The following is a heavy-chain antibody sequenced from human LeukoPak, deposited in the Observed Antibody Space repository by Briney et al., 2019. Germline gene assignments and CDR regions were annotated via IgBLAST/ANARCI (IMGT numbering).Heavy chain of an antibody. CDR1: GYTFTSYG. V-gene: IGHV1-18*01. D-gene: IGHD3-22*01. CDR3: AKDYLISMTAVVGFFFD. Sequence: ASVKVSCKASGYTFTSYGISWVRQAPGQGLEWMGWISAYNGNTNYAQKLQGRVTMTTDTSTSTAYMELRSLRSDDTAVYYCAKDYLISMTAVVGFFFDWGQGTLVTVSS. J-gene: IGHJ1*01. CDR2: ISAYNGNT.